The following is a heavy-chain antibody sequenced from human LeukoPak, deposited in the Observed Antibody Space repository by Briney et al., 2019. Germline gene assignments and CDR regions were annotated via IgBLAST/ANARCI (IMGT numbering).Heavy chain of an antibody. Sequence: ASVKVSAKAAGYTFTSHGFIWLRQAPGQGLEWMGWITVNNGYTKYAQELQGRVTMTTDTSTSTAYMELRSLRSDDTAVYYCAKVHCISTNCNHIWTYFDYWGQGTLVTVSS. J-gene: IGHJ4*02. CDR1: GYTFTSHG. CDR2: ITVNNGYT. V-gene: IGHV1-18*01. CDR3: AKVHCISTNCNHIWTYFDY. D-gene: IGHD2-2*01.